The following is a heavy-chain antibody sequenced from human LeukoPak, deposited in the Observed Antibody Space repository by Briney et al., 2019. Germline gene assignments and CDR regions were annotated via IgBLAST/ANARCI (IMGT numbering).Heavy chain of an antibody. D-gene: IGHD3-10*01. CDR3: AKGDERGVWFGELQQN. V-gene: IGHV1-8*02. Sequence: ASVKVSCKASGYTFTSFGIIWVRQATGQGLEWLGWMTPNNGNTGYAQKFQGRVTMTRDTSISTAYMELSSLRSDDTAVYYCAKGDERGVWFGELQQNWGQGTLVTVSS. CDR1: GYTFTSFG. CDR2: MTPNNGNT. J-gene: IGHJ4*02.